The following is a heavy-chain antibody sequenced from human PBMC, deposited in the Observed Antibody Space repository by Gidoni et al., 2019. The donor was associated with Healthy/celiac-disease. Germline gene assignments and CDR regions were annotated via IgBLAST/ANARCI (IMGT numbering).Heavy chain of an antibody. Sequence: EVQLVESGGGLVQPGGSLRPYCAASGFTVSSNYMSWVRQAPGKGLEWVSVIYSGGSTYYADSVKGRFTISRDNSKNTLYLQMNSLRAEDTAVYYCARGSIGSSADAFDIWGQGTMVTVSS. V-gene: IGHV3-66*01. CDR2: IYSGGST. D-gene: IGHD1-26*01. J-gene: IGHJ3*02. CDR1: GFTVSSNY. CDR3: ARGSIGSSADAFDI.